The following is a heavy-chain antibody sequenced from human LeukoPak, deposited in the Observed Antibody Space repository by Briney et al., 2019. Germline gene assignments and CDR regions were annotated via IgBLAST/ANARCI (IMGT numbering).Heavy chain of an antibody. CDR1: GFTISYYS. CDR3: AKVDRGDYSSSPVPYYNYYMNV. D-gene: IGHD6-13*01. V-gene: IGHV3-21*01. J-gene: IGHJ6*03. CDR2: ISSSSSLI. Sequence: PGGSLRLSCAASGFTISYYSMNWVRLAPGGGLEWVSCISSSSSLIFYSDSVRGRFTISRDNAKNLLYLHMNSLRVEDTAVYYCAKVDRGDYSSSPVPYYNYYMNVWGKGTTVTVSS.